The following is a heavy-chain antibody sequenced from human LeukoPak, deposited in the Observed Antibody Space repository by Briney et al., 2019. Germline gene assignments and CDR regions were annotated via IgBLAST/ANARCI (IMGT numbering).Heavy chain of an antibody. D-gene: IGHD3-9*01. CDR3: ARDGVPYYDILTGYYINLDY. Sequence: GASVKVSCKASGYTFTSYGISWVRQAPGQGLEWMGWISAYNGNTNYAQKLQGRVTMTTDTSTSTAYTELRSLRSDDTAVYYCARDGVPYYDILTGYYINLDYWGQGTLVTVSS. CDR2: ISAYNGNT. CDR1: GYTFTSYG. V-gene: IGHV1-18*01. J-gene: IGHJ4*02.